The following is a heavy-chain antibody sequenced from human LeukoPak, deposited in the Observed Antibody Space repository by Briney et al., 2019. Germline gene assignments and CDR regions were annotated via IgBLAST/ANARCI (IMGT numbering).Heavy chain of an antibody. CDR3: TRGFLQIDY. CDR2: IYTSGTT. CDR1: GGSISNYF. J-gene: IGHJ4*02. Sequence: PSETLSLTCTVSGGSISNYFWTWIRQPPGKGREWIGYIYTSGTTNYNPSLESRVTMSVDTSKNRISLRLNSVTAADTAVYYCTRGFLQIDYWGQGTLVTVSS. V-gene: IGHV4-4*09.